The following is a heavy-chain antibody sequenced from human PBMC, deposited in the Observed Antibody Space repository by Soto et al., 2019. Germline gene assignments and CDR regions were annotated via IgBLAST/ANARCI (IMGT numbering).Heavy chain of an antibody. Sequence: SETLSLTCTVSGGSISSYYWSWIRQPPGKGLEWIGYIYYSGSTNYNPSLKSRVTISVDTSKNQFSLKLSSVTAADTAVYYCARFSHCSGGSCYSSFDYWGQGTLVTVS. CDR2: IYYSGST. CDR3: ARFSHCSGGSCYSSFDY. V-gene: IGHV4-59*01. CDR1: GGSISSYY. J-gene: IGHJ4*02. D-gene: IGHD2-15*01.